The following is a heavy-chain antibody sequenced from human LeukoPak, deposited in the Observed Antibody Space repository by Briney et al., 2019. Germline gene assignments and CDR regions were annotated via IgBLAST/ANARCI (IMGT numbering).Heavy chain of an antibody. CDR2: IYYSGST. D-gene: IGHD2-21*02. CDR1: GGSISSYY. CDR3: ARDLGREVTDY. J-gene: IGHJ4*02. V-gene: IGHV4-59*01. Sequence: SETLSLTCTVSGGSISSYYWSWIRQPPGKGLEWIGYIYYSGSTNYNPSLKSRVTISVDTSKNQFSLKLSSVTAADTAVYYCARDLGREVTDYWGQGTLVTVFS.